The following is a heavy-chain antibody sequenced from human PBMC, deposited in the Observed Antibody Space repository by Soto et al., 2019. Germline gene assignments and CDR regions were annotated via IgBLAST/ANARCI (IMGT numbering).Heavy chain of an antibody. V-gene: IGHV3-30-3*01. CDR3: ARERAHYDFWSGYLSDYYGMDV. D-gene: IGHD3-3*01. CDR2: ISYDGSNK. CDR1: GFTFSSYA. Sequence: PGGSLRLSCAASGFTFSSYAMHWVRQAPGKGLEWVAFISYDGSNKYYAVSVKGRFTISRDNSKNTLYPQMNSLRAEDTAVYYCARERAHYDFWSGYLSDYYGMDVWGQGTTVTVSS. J-gene: IGHJ6*02.